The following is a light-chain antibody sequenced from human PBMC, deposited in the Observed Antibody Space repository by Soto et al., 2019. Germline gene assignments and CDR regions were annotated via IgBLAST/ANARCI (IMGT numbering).Light chain of an antibody. J-gene: IGLJ2*01. Sequence: QSVSESPGKTVTISCTGSSGSIASNYVQWYQQRPGSAPTTVIYEDNQRPSGFPDRFSGSIDSSSNSASLTISGLKTEDEADYYCQSYDSSSHVVFGGGTKLTVL. V-gene: IGLV6-57*02. CDR1: SGSIASNY. CDR3: QSYDSSSHVV. CDR2: EDN.